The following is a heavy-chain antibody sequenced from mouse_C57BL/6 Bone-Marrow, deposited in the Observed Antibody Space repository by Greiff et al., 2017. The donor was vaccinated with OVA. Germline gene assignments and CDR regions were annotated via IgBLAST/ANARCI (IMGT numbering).Heavy chain of an antibody. J-gene: IGHJ3*01. CDR1: GFTFSSYG. V-gene: IGHV5-6*01. D-gene: IGHD4-1*01. Sequence: EVQVVESGGDLVKPGGSLKLSCAASGFTFSSYGMSWVRQTPDKRLEWVATISSGGSYTYYPDSVKGRFTISRDNAKNTLYLQMSSLKSEDTAMYYCARHSPNSAWFAYWGQGTLVTVSA. CDR2: ISSGGSYT. CDR3: ARHSPNSAWFAY.